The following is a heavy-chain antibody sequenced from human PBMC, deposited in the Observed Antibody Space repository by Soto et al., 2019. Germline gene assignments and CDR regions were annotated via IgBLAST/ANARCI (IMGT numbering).Heavy chain of an antibody. CDR3: ARNNLQRGYYYLGMDV. CDR1: GGTFSSYA. J-gene: IGHJ6*02. D-gene: IGHD1-1*01. V-gene: IGHV1-69*01. CDR2: IIPIFGKP. Sequence: QVQLVQSGAEVKKPGSSVKVSCKASGGTFSSYAINWVRQAPGHGLEWMGGIIPIFGKPNYAQRFQGRVTITADESTSTAHMELSSLRSEDTAVYYCARNNLQRGYYYLGMDVWGQGTTVTVSS.